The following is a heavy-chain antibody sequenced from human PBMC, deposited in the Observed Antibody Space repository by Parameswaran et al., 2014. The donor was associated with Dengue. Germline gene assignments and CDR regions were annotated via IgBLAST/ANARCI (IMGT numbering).Heavy chain of an antibody. Sequence: WVRQAPGQGLEWMGWISAYNGNTNYAQKLQGRVTMTTDTSTSTAYMELRSLRSDDTAVYYCARVRDIAGRGGMDVWGQGTTVTVS. D-gene: IGHD5-12*01. CDR3: ARVRDIAGRGGMDV. J-gene: IGHJ6*02. V-gene: IGHV1-18*01. CDR2: ISAYNGNT.